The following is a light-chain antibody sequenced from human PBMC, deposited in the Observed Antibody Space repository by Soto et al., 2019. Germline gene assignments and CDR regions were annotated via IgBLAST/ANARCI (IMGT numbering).Light chain of an antibody. CDR3: QQRYNWPPYT. CDR1: QSVSNY. V-gene: IGKV3-11*01. CDR2: DAS. Sequence: EIVLTQSPATLSLSPGERATLSCRASQSVSNYLAWYQQKPGQTPRLLIYDASNRATGIPARFSGSGSGTDFTLTIISLEPEDFAVYYCQQRYNWPPYTFGRGTKLEIK. J-gene: IGKJ2*01.